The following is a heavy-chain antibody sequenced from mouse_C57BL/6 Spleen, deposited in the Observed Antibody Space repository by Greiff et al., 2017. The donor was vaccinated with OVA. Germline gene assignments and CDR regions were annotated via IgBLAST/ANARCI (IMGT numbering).Heavy chain of an antibody. J-gene: IGHJ1*03. D-gene: IGHD1-1*01. CDR1: GFTFSDYG. CDR3: AKGGITTVVATDWYFDV. CDR2: ISSGSSTI. Sequence: EVMLVESGGGLVKPGGSLKLSCAASGFTFSDYGMHWVRQAPEKGLEWVAYISSGSSTIYYADTVKGRFTISRDNAKNTLFLQMTSLRSEDTAMYYCAKGGITTVVATDWYFDVWGTGTTVTVSS. V-gene: IGHV5-17*01.